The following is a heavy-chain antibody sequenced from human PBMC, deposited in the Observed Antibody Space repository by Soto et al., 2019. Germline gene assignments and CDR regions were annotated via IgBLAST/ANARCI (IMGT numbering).Heavy chain of an antibody. CDR3: ARAWGATPDWDFDF. D-gene: IGHD1-26*01. Sequence: SETLSLTCTVSGGSISSSSYYWGWIRQPPGKGLEWIGSIYYSGSTNYNPSLKSRVTISVDTSKNQFSLKLSSVTAADMAVYYCARAWGATPDWDFDFWGQGTLVNVSS. V-gene: IGHV4-39*07. CDR1: GGSISSSSYY. J-gene: IGHJ4*02. CDR2: IYYSGST.